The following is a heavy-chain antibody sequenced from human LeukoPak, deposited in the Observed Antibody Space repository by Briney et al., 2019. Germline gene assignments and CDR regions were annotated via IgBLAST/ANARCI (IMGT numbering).Heavy chain of an antibody. D-gene: IGHD3-10*01. CDR1: GFTFSEYT. CDR3: ARDGSFYYAGSPHVLDY. CDR2: ISRSGDYI. Sequence: GGSRRLSCIASGFTFSEYTMDWVRQAPGKGLEWVASISRSGDYIYYADSVKGRFTIHRDNAKNSLFLQLNSLTAEDTGIYYCARDGSFYYAGSPHVLDYWGQGTLVTVSS. J-gene: IGHJ4*02. V-gene: IGHV3-21*01.